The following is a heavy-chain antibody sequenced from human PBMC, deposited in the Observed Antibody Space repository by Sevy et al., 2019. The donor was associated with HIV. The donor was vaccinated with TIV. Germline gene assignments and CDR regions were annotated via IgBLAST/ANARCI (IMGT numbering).Heavy chain of an antibody. CDR3: GSENACGRGYS. CDR2: IYYNGNT. CDR1: GGSITSHY. J-gene: IGHJ4*02. V-gene: IGHV4-59*08. D-gene: IGHD6-25*01. Sequence: AETLSLTCTVSGGSITSHYWGWIRQPPGKGLEWFANIYYNGNTNYNPPFKSRVTISLDTSKNKFSLWLSSVTAADTAIYYFGSENACGRGYSWGQGTLVTVSS.